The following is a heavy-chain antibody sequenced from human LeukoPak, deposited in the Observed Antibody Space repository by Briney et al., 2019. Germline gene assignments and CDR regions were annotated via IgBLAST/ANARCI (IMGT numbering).Heavy chain of an antibody. D-gene: IGHD3-22*01. Sequence: ASVKVSCKASGYTFTSYGISWVRQAPGQGLEWMGWISAYNGNTNYAQKLQGTVTMTTDTSTSTAYMALRSLRSDDTAVYYCARVFYDSSGYYQVYYFDYWGQGTLVTVSS. V-gene: IGHV1-18*01. CDR3: ARVFYDSSGYYQVYYFDY. CDR1: GYTFTSYG. CDR2: ISAYNGNT. J-gene: IGHJ4*02.